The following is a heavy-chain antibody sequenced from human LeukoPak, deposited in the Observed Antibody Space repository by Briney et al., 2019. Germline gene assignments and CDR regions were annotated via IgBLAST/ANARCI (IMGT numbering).Heavy chain of an antibody. V-gene: IGHV3-30*18. D-gene: IGHD6-19*01. CDR3: AKELGVAGFDY. J-gene: IGHJ4*02. Sequence: GGSLRLSCAASGFTFSSYGMHWGHQAPGKGLEWVAVISYDGSNKYYADSVKGRFTISRDNSKNTLYLQMNSLRAEDTAVYYCAKELGVAGFDYWGQGTLVTVSS. CDR2: ISYDGSNK. CDR1: GFTFSSYG.